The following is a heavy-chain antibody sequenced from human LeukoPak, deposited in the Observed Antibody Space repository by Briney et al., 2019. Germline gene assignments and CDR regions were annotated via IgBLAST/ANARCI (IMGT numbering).Heavy chain of an antibody. J-gene: IGHJ4*02. V-gene: IGHV4-39*07. Sequence: SETLSLTCTVSGDSISSGNYHWAWIRQPPGKGLECIGSIHHSGNAYYNSSLESRVTISVDMSKNQFSLQLRSVTAADTAVYYCTRVRQGSQSDYWGQGTLVTVSS. CDR2: IHHSGNA. CDR1: GDSISSGNYH. CDR3: TRVRQGSQSDY.